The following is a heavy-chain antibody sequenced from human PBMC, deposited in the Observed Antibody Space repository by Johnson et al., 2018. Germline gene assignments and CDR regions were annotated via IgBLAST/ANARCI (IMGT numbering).Heavy chain of an antibody. J-gene: IGHJ1*01. CDR2: ISYEDGSTK. CDR1: GFTFSSHD. Sequence: QVQLVQSGGGVVQPGRSLRLSCAASGFTFSSHDMHWVRQAPGKGLEWVAVISYEDGSTKSYVDSVKGRFTIARDNSKNTLYLQMNSLRAEDTAVYYCARDWEEMATITRYFQHWGQGTLVTVSS. D-gene: IGHD5-24*01. V-gene: IGHV3-30*03. CDR3: ARDWEEMATITRYFQH.